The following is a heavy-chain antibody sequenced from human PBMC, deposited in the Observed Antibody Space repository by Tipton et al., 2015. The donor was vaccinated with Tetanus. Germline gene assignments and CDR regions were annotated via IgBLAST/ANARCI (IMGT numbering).Heavy chain of an antibody. CDR1: GYIFNNYW. V-gene: IGHV5-51*01. Sequence: QLVQSGGEVKKPGGSLKISCKGSGYIFNNYWIGWVRQKPGKGLEWMEIIYPGDSDTRYSPSFQGQVTISVDKSINTAYLQWSSLKASDTSMFYCARAHCTDGVCNFDFWGQGALVTVAS. CDR3: ARAHCTDGVCNFDF. D-gene: IGHD2-8*01. J-gene: IGHJ4*02. CDR2: IYPGDSDT.